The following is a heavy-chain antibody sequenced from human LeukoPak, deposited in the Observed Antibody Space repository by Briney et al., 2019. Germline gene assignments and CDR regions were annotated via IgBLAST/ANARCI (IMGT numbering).Heavy chain of an antibody. V-gene: IGHV4-38-2*02. CDR3: ARDRLSTADY. CDR2: SYHTGRA. CDR1: GYSISSGHY. Sequence: PSDTLSLTCNVSGYSISSGHYRAWIRQPPGKGLEGLGNSYHTGRANYTGPPKSRLTMSSDTSKNQLSLKLSSVPAAGTAVYYCARDRLSTADYWGRGTLVTASS. D-gene: IGHD5/OR15-5a*01. J-gene: IGHJ4*02.